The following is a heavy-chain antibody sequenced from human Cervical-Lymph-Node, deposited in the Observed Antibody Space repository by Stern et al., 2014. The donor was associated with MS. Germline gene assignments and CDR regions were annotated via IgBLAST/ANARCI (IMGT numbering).Heavy chain of an antibody. J-gene: IGHJ6*02. Sequence: QVQLVESGGGVVQPGRSLRLSCAASGFTFSSYTMHWVRQAPGKGLEWVAVISYDGSNKYVDSVKGRFTISRDNSKNTLYLQMNSLRAEDTAVYYCARGRGRNYYYGMDVWGQGTTVTVSS. V-gene: IGHV3-30-3*01. CDR1: GFTFSSYT. CDR3: ARGRGRNYYYGMDV. CDR2: ISYDGSNK.